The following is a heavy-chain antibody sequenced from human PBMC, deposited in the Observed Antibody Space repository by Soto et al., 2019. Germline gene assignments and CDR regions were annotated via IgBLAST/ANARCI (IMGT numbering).Heavy chain of an antibody. CDR3: ARHWNYYDSGFPNWFDP. D-gene: IGHD3-22*01. CDR1: GGSISSSSYY. Sequence: SETLSLTCPVSGGSISSSSYYWGWLRQPPGKGLEWIGSIYYSGSTYYNPSLKSRVTISVDTSKNQFSLKLSSVTAADTAVYYCARHWNYYDSGFPNWFDPWAREPWSPSPQ. CDR2: IYYSGST. V-gene: IGHV4-39*01. J-gene: IGHJ5*02.